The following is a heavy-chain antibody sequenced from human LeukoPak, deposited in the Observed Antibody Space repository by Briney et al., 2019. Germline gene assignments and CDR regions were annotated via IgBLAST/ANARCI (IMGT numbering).Heavy chain of an antibody. V-gene: IGHV3-23*01. CDR2: ISGSGGST. Sequence: PGGSLRLSCAASGFTFSSYAMSWVRQAPGKGLEWVSAISGSGGSTYYADSVKGRFTISRDNARNSLYLQMNSLRAEDTAVYYCARETYGSGSYSYYYYFMDVWGKGTTVTISS. J-gene: IGHJ6*03. CDR3: ARETYGSGSYSYYYYFMDV. D-gene: IGHD3-10*01. CDR1: GFTFSSYA.